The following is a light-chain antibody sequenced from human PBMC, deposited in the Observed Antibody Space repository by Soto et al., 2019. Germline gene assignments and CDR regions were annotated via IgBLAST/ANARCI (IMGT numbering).Light chain of an antibody. V-gene: IGKV3-20*01. J-gene: IGKJ1*01. CDR2: CAS. CDR1: QSVSNNY. CDR3: QQYGSSGT. Sequence: EIVLTQSPGTLSLSPGERATLSCRASQSVSNNYLAWYQQKPGQAPRLLIYCASNRATGIPDRFSGSGSGTEFTLTISRLEPEDVAVYYCQQYGSSGTLGQGNKVEIK.